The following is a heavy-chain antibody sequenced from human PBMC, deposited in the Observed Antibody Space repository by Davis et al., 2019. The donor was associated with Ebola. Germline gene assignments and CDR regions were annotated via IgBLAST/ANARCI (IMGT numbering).Heavy chain of an antibody. CDR1: GFTFSNAW. Sequence: GSLRLSCAASGFTFSNAWLNWVRQAPGKGLEWIGEIHPSGSSFYKPALQGRVTISLDTSNNQVSLNLRSVTAADTAVYYCARVKLRFLEWLFIPSWFDPWGQGTLVTVSS. J-gene: IGHJ5*02. CDR3: ARVKLRFLEWLFIPSWFDP. CDR2: IHPSGSS. D-gene: IGHD3-3*01. V-gene: IGHV4-4*02.